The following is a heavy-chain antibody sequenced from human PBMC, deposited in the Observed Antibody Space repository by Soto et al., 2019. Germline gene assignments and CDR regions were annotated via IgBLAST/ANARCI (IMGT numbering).Heavy chain of an antibody. CDR1: GFTFRSCA. J-gene: IGHJ6*02. D-gene: IGHD6-13*01. CDR2: IYSGGST. Sequence: PGGSLRLSCAASGFTFRSCAMGWVRQAPGKGLEWVSVIYSGGSTYYADSVKGRFTISRDNSKNTLYLQMNSLRVEDTAVYYCAIDRSGSWYGRGYHYYGMDVWGQGTTVTVSS. CDR3: AIDRSGSWYGRGYHYYGMDV. V-gene: IGHV3-23*03.